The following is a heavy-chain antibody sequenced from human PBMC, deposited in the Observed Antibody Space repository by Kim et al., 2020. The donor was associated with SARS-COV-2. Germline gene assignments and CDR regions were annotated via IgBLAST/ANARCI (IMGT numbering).Heavy chain of an antibody. CDR1: GGSFSGYY. J-gene: IGHJ4*02. V-gene: IGHV4-34*01. D-gene: IGHD5-18*01. CDR3: SRVFPRCGYNYGRCFDY. CDR2: INHSGST. Sequence: SETLSLTCAVYGGSFSGYYWSWIRQPPGKGLEWIGEINHSGSTNYNPSHKSRVTISVDTSKNQFSLKLSSVTAADTAVYYCSRVFPRCGYNYGRCFDYWGQGTLVTVSS.